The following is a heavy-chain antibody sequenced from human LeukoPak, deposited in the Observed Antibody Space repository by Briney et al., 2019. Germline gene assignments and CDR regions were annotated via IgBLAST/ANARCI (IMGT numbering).Heavy chain of an antibody. V-gene: IGHV3-23*01. CDR1: GFTFSSYA. Sequence: PGGPLRLSCAASGFTFSSYAMSWVRQAPGKGLEWVSAISGSGGSTYYADSVKGRFTISRDNSKNTLYLQMNSLRAEDTAVYYCAKGHSGLLEWSWYFDLWGRGTLFTVSS. D-gene: IGHD3-3*01. CDR3: AKGHSGLLEWSWYFDL. J-gene: IGHJ2*01. CDR2: ISGSGGST.